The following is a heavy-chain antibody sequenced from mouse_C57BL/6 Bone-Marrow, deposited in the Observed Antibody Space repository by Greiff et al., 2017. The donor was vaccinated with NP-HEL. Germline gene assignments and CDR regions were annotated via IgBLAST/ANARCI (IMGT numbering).Heavy chain of an antibody. CDR1: GYTFTSYG. V-gene: IGHV1-81*01. CDR3: APSGYDGDY. J-gene: IGHJ2*01. CDR2: IYPRSGNT. D-gene: IGHD2-2*01. Sequence: LQLQESGAELARPGASVKLSCKASGYTFTSYGISWVKQRTGQGLEWIGEIYPRSGNTYYNEKFKGKATLTADKSSSTAYIELRSLTSEDSAVYFCAPSGYDGDYWGQGTTLTVSS.